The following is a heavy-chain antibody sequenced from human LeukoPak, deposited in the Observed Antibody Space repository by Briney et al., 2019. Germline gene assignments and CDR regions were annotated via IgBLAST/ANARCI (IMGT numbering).Heavy chain of an antibody. CDR2: IYYSGST. CDR1: GGSISSYY. CDR3: ATGRWGRRWYRGFDP. V-gene: IGHV4-59*08. J-gene: IGHJ5*02. Sequence: SETLSLTCTVSGGSISSYYWSWIRQPPGKGLEWIGYIYYSGSTNYNPSLKSRVTISVDTSKNKFSLKLSSVTAADTAVYYCATGRWGRRWYRGFDPWGQGTLVTVSS. D-gene: IGHD1-26*01.